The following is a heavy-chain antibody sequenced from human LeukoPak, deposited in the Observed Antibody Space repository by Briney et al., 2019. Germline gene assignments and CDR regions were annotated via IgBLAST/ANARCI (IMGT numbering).Heavy chain of an antibody. CDR3: ARDYCSSISCYFFDY. CDR2: INWNGGST. D-gene: IGHD2-2*01. V-gene: IGHV3-20*04. J-gene: IGHJ4*02. Sequence: GGSLRLSCAASGFTFDDYGMSWVRQAPGKGLEWVSGINWNGGSTGYADSVKGRFTISRDNAKNSLYLQMNSLRAEDTALYYCARDYCSSISCYFFDYWGQGTLVTVSS. CDR1: GFTFDDYG.